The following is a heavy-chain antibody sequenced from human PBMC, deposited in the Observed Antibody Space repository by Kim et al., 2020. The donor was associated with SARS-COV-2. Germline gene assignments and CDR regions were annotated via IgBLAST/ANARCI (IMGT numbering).Heavy chain of an antibody. CDR3: ARLTDDGYDVSGRDAFDV. J-gene: IGHJ3*01. Sequence: GGSLRLSCAASGFTFSTYSMNWVRQAPGKGLEWISYINSLGTTIYYGDSVKGRFTVSRDNARHSLYLQMSSLRVDDTALYYCARLTDDGYDVSGRDAFDVWGQGTMVTVSS. CDR1: GFTFSTYS. V-gene: IGHV3-48*03. D-gene: IGHD3-22*01. CDR2: INSLGTTI.